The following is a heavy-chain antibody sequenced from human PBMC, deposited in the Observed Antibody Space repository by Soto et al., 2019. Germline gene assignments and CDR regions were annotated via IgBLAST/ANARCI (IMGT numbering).Heavy chain of an antibody. V-gene: IGHV4-30-4*01. Sequence: QVQLQESGPGLVKPSQTLSLTCTVSGGSISSGDYYWSWIRQPPGKGLEWIGYIYYSGSTYYNPSLKSRVTTSVDTSKNQFSLKLSSVTAADTVVYYCARERTARIAARSYYYHGMDVWGQGTTVTVSS. D-gene: IGHD6-6*01. CDR1: GGSISSGDYY. CDR2: IYYSGST. J-gene: IGHJ6*02. CDR3: ARERTARIAARSYYYHGMDV.